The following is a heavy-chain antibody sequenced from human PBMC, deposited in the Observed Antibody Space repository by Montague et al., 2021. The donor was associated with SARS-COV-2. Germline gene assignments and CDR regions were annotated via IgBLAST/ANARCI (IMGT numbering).Heavy chain of an antibody. CDR2: TSPSGGT. D-gene: IGHD6-19*01. V-gene: IGHV4-61*02. J-gene: IGHJ5*02. Sequence: TLSLTCTVSGGSISGGTYHWSWIRQPAGKRLEWIGRTSPSGGTRYNPSLRGRVTISVDTSQNQFSLSLSSVTAEDTAVYYCVRDLDGWSVGWFDPWGQGTLVTVSS. CDR1: GGSISGGTYH. CDR3: VRDLDGWSVGWFDP.